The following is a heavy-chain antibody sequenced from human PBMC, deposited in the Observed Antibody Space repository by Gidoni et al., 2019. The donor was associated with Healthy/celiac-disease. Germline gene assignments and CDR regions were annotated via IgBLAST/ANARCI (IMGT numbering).Heavy chain of an antibody. CDR3: ATMTNDGYFDY. Sequence: EVQLLESGGGLVQPGGSLSLSCAASGFTFSSYAISWVRQAPGKGLEWVSAISGRGCSTYYADSVKGRFTISRDNSKNTLYLQMNSLRAEDTAVYYCATMTNDGYFDYWGQGTLVTVSS. CDR2: ISGRGCST. V-gene: IGHV3-23*01. CDR1: GFTFSSYA. D-gene: IGHD1-1*01. J-gene: IGHJ4*02.